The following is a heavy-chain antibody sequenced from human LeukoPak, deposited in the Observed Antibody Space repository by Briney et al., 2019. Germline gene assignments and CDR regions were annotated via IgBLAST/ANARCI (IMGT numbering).Heavy chain of an antibody. CDR1: GYTFTGYY. D-gene: IGHD3-3*01. CDR2: INPNSGGT. CDR3: ARGGGDFWSGYQPNDY. Sequence: ASVKVSCKASGYTFTGYYMHWVRQAPGQGLEWMGWINPNSGGTNHAQKFQGRVTMTRDTSISTAYMELSRLRSDDTAVYYCARGGGDFWSGYQPNDYWGQGTLVTVSS. V-gene: IGHV1-2*02. J-gene: IGHJ4*02.